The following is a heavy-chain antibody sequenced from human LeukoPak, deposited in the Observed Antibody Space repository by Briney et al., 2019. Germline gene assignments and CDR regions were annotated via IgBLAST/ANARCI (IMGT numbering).Heavy chain of an antibody. J-gene: IGHJ1*01. D-gene: IGHD3-16*01. CDR3: AKDDDWGRYKH. V-gene: IGHV3-23*01. Sequence: PGGSLRLSCAASEFTFDDYAMHWVRHAPGKGLEWVSGISPSGDITYYTDSVRGRFTISRDNFKNTLSLQVNSLRAEDTAMYYCAKDDDWGRYKHWGQGTLVTVSS. CDR1: EFTFDDYA. CDR2: ISPSGDIT.